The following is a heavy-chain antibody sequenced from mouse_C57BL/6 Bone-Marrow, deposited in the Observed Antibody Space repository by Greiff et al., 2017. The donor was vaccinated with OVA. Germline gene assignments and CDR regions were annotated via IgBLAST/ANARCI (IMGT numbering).Heavy chain of an antibody. D-gene: IGHD1-1*01. CDR2: IYPRSGNT. CDR1: GYTFTSYG. CDR3: ARGVTTVAAY. V-gene: IGHV1-81*01. Sequence: VQGVESGAELARPGASVKLSCKASGYTFTSYGISWVKQRTGQGLEWIGEIYPRSGNTYYNEKFKGKATLTADKSSSTAYMELRSLTSEDFAVYFCARGVTTVAAYWGQGTLVTVSA. J-gene: IGHJ3*01.